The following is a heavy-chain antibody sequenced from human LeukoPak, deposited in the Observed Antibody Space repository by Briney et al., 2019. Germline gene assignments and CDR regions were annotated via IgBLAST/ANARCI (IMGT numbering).Heavy chain of an antibody. CDR2: IKEDGSEK. Sequence: GGSLRLSCAASGFTFSTHWMTWFRQAPGKGLEWVANIKEDGSEKYYADSVKGRFTISRDNAKNSLYLQMNGLRVEDTAVYYCARVKESYISTPFDSWGQGTLVTVSS. D-gene: IGHD6-13*01. CDR1: GFTFSTHW. CDR3: ARVKESYISTPFDS. J-gene: IGHJ4*02. V-gene: IGHV3-7*01.